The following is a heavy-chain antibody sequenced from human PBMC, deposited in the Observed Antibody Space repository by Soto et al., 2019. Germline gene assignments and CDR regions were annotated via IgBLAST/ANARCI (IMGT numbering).Heavy chain of an antibody. CDR3: AKDHEAVAGLGY. J-gene: IGHJ4*02. CDR1: GFTFSSYA. CDR2: ISGSGGST. Sequence: EVQLLESGGGLVQPGGSLRLSCAAAGFTFSSYAMSWVRQAPGKGLEWVSAISGSGGSTYYADSVQGRFTISRDNSKNTLYLQTNSLRAEDTAVYYCAKDHEAVAGLGYWGQGTLVTVSS. D-gene: IGHD6-19*01. V-gene: IGHV3-23*01.